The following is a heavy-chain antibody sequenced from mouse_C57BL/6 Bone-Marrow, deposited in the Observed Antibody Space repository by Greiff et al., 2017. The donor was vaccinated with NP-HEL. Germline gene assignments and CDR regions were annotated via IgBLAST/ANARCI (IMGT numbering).Heavy chain of an antibody. CDR3: ARYPHYYGSSYEAMDY. V-gene: IGHV1-76*01. CDR1: GYTFTDYY. Sequence: QVQLKESGAELVRPGASVKLSCKASGYTFTDYYINWVKQRPGQGLEWIARIYPGSGNTYYNEKFKGKATLTAEKSSSTAYMQLSSLTSEDSAVYFCARYPHYYGSSYEAMDYWGQGTSVTVSS. J-gene: IGHJ4*01. D-gene: IGHD1-1*01. CDR2: IYPGSGNT.